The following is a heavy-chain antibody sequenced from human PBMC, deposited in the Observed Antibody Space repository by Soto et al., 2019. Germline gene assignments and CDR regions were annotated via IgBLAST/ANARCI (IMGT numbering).Heavy chain of an antibody. D-gene: IGHD1-1*01. CDR3: ARKGATGTPFVPWFDP. CDR2: ISSSSIYI. CDR1: RFTFSTYS. V-gene: IGHV3-21*01. Sequence: GRSLRLSCVLSRFTFSTYSMNWVRHAPGTGQEWFSSISSSSIYIYYADSVKGRFTISRDNAKNSLYLQMNSLRAEDTAVYYCARKGATGTPFVPWFDPWGQGTLVTVSS. J-gene: IGHJ5*02.